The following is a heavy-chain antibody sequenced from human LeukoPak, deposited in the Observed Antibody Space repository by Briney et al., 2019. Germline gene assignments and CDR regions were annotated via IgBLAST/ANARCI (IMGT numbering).Heavy chain of an antibody. CDR3: ARVVVPAIYYMDV. CDR1: GYSISSGYY. D-gene: IGHD2-2*01. J-gene: IGHJ6*03. Sequence: PSETLSLTCAVSGYSISSGYYWGWIRQPTGKGLEWIGNIYHSGSTYYNPSLKRRVTISVDTSKNQLSLKLSSVTAADAAVYYCARVVVPAIYYMDVWGQGTTVTVSS. CDR2: IYHSGST. V-gene: IGHV4-38-2*01.